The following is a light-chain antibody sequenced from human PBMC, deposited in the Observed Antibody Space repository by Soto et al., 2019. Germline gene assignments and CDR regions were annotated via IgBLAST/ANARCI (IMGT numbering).Light chain of an antibody. CDR3: AAWDGSLNGPV. CDR1: SSNIGSNS. J-gene: IGLJ2*01. Sequence: QPVLTQPPSASGTPGQRVTISCSATSSNIGSNSLNWYQQLPGTAPKLLIYRNNQRPSGVPDRFSGSKSGTSASLAISGLQSEDEADYYCAAWDGSLNGPVFGGGTKLTVL. CDR2: RNN. V-gene: IGLV1-44*01.